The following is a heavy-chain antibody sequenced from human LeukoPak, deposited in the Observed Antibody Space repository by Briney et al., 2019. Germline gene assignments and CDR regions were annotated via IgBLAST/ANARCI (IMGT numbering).Heavy chain of an antibody. CDR3: TRFRHVAVAGTPHFDY. Sequence: ASVKVSCKASGYTFTDYHIHWVRQAPGQGLEWMGWINPNSGGTNYAEKFHGRLTTTRDTSISTAFVELSGLRSDDTAVYYCTRFRHVAVAGTPHFDYWGQGALVTVSS. J-gene: IGHJ4*02. CDR2: INPNSGGT. D-gene: IGHD6-19*01. V-gene: IGHV1-2*02. CDR1: GYTFTDYH.